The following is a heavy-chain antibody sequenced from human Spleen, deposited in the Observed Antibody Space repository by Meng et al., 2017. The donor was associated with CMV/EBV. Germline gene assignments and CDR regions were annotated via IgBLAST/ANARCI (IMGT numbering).Heavy chain of an antibody. J-gene: IGHJ6*02. D-gene: IGHD3-3*01. CDR3: ARGRITIFGVVHMDV. Sequence: SETLSLTCAVYGGSFSGYYWSWIRQPPEKGLEWIGEINHSGSTNYNPSLKSRVTISVDTSKNQFSLKLSSVTAADTAVYYCARGRITIFGVVHMDVWGQGTTVTVSS. V-gene: IGHV4-34*01. CDR2: INHSGST. CDR1: GGSFSGYY.